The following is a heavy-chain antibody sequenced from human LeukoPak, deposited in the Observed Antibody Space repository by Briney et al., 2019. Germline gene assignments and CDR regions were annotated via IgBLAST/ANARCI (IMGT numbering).Heavy chain of an antibody. J-gene: IGHJ4*02. D-gene: IGHD3-10*02. V-gene: IGHV4-39*07. Sequence: PSETLSLTCTVSGGFISSSNYYWGWIRQPPGKGLEWIGTIYYSGSTYYNSSLKSRVIITVDTSKNQFSLHLSPVTAGGPALYYCARVGCSNIYCYVRGMEYWGQETRVSVSS. CDR2: IYYSGST. CDR3: ARVGCSNIYCYVRGMEY. CDR1: GGFISSSNYY.